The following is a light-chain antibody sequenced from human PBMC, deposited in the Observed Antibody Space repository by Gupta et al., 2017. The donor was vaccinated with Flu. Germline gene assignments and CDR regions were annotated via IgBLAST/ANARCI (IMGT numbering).Light chain of an antibody. CDR1: SFNIGSNA. J-gene: IGLJ2*01. V-gene: IGLV1-44*01. Sequence: QSVLTQPPSASGPPGQRVTISCSGSSFNIGSNAVNWYQQLPGSAPKLLIYTDNQRPSGVPERFSGSKSGTAASLAISGLQAEDEADYYCAGGDESLNGVVFGGGTKLTVL. CDR2: TDN. CDR3: AGGDESLNGVV.